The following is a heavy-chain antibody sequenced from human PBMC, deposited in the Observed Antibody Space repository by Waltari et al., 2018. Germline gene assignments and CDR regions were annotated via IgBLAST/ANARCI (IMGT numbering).Heavy chain of an antibody. D-gene: IGHD6-19*01. Sequence: EVQLVESGGGLIQPGGSLRLSCAASGFSVSSTYMSWVRQAPGKGLEWVSVIYTGGSTDYADSVKGRFTISRDDSKNTLFLQMNNLRAEDTAVYYCARDRKYYSSGWSVIFDYWGQGTLVTVSS. CDR1: GFSVSSTY. CDR2: IYTGGST. V-gene: IGHV3-53*01. J-gene: IGHJ4*02. CDR3: ARDRKYYSSGWSVIFDY.